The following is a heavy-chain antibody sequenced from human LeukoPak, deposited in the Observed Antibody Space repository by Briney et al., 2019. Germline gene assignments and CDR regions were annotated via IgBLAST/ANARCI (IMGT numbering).Heavy chain of an antibody. Sequence: GRSLRLSCAASGFTFSSYGMHWARQAPGKGLEWVAVIWYDGSNKYYADSVKGRFTISRDNSKNTLYLQMNSLRAEDTAVYYCARGPPGSDRAFDIWGQGTMVTVSS. D-gene: IGHD3-16*02. V-gene: IGHV3-33*01. CDR1: GFTFSSYG. CDR2: IWYDGSNK. J-gene: IGHJ3*02. CDR3: ARGPPGSDRAFDI.